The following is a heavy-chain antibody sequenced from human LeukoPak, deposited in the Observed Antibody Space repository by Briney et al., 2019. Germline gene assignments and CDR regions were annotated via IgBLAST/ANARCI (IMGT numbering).Heavy chain of an antibody. Sequence: GGSLRLSCAASRFTFCTYSINWVRQAPGKGLEWVSYISSSTSTIYYADSVKGRFTISRDNAKNSLYLQMNSLRAEDTAVYYCAGGYSYGRGVDYWGQGTLVTVSS. J-gene: IGHJ4*02. CDR3: AGGYSYGRGVDY. CDR2: ISSSTSTI. D-gene: IGHD5-18*01. CDR1: RFTFCTYS. V-gene: IGHV3-48*01.